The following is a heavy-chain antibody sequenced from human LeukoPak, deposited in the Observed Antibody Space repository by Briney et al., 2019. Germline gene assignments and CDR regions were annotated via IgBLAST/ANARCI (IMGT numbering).Heavy chain of an antibody. D-gene: IGHD2-2*01. CDR2: ISGSASST. CDR1: GLSFTSYA. CDR3: ARDVLHRYCSSSSCYWGWLDP. V-gene: IGHV3-23*01. J-gene: IGHJ5*02. Sequence: GGSLRLSCAASGLSFTSYATNCVSQAPGGWLEWVSAISGSASSTYYAVSVKGRFTISRDNSKKPLYLQMNSLRSEDTAVYYCARDVLHRYCSSSSCYWGWLDPWGQGTLVTVSS.